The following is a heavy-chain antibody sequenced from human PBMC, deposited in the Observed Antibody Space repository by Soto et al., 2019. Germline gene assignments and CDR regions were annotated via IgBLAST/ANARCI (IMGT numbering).Heavy chain of an antibody. Sequence: EVQLVESGGGLVQPGGSLRLSCAASGFTFSSYAMHWVRQAPGKGLEYVSAISSNGGSTYYANSVKGRFTISRDNSKNTLYLQMGRLRAEDMAVYYCARGTGYYFDYWGQGTLVTVSS. J-gene: IGHJ4*02. V-gene: IGHV3-64*01. CDR2: ISSNGGST. CDR3: ARGTGYYFDY. CDR1: GFTFSSYA.